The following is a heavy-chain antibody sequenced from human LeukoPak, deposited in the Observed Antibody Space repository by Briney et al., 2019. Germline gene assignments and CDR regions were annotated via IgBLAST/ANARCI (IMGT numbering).Heavy chain of an antibody. V-gene: IGHV3-30*04. CDR3: ARVRGIVATIGYFDY. D-gene: IGHD5-12*01. CDR1: GFTFSNYA. CDR2: ISYDGSTK. J-gene: IGHJ4*02. Sequence: GRSLRLSCAASGFTFSNYAMHWVRQAPGKGLEWVAVISYDGSTKYYADSVKDRFTISRDNSKNTLYLQMNSLRAEDTAVYYCARVRGIVATIGYFDYWGQGTLVTVSS.